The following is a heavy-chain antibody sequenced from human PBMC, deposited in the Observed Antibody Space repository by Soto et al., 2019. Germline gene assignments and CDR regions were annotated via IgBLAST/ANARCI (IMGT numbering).Heavy chain of an antibody. CDR2: ITHDGSNK. V-gene: IGHV3-30*18. CDR3: AKPSDTSGYYPKN. CDR1: GFTFSVYG. D-gene: IGHD3-22*01. J-gene: IGHJ4*02. Sequence: GGSLRLSCAASGFTFSVYGMHWVRQAPGKGLEWVTIITHDGSNKYYADSVKGRFTVSRDNSKNMVYLQMNSLRVEDTAVYYCAKPSDTSGYYPKNWGQGTMVTVSS.